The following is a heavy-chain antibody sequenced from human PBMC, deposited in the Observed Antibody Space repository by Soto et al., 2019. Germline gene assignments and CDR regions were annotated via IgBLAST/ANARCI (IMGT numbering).Heavy chain of an antibody. Sequence: SQTLSLTCTVNGASFRGYSRNGIRQPPGKGLEWIGEINEGGDTNYSQYLKSRVTISIDTSEKRFSLKLNSVTAADTAVYFCARGRYRGSYYNLLDYWAQGNVVT. D-gene: IGHD1-26*01. CDR3: ARGRYRGSYYNLLDY. CDR1: GASFRGYS. J-gene: IGHJ4*02. CDR2: INEGGDT. V-gene: IGHV4-34*01.